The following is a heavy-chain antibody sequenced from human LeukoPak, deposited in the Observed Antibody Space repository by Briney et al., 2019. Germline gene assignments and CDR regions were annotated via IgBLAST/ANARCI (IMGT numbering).Heavy chain of an antibody. V-gene: IGHV3-23*01. D-gene: IGHD1-14*01. Sequence: GGSLRLSCAASGFNFSSYAMSWVRQAPGKGLELVSAISGSGGSTYYADSVKGRFTISRDNSKNTLYLQMNSLRAEDTAVYYCAKEPGYYYYYMDVWGKGTTVTVSS. CDR3: AKEPGYYYYYMDV. CDR1: GFNFSSYA. J-gene: IGHJ6*03. CDR2: ISGSGGST.